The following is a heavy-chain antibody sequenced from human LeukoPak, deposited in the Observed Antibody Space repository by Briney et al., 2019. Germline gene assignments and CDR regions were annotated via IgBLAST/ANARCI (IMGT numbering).Heavy chain of an antibody. J-gene: IGHJ4*02. CDR2: INAGNGNT. CDR3: AREANEGIFDY. CDR1: GYTFTIYA. V-gene: IGHV1-3*03. Sequence: GASVTVSFKASGYTFTIYAMHWVRQAPGQRLEWMGWINAGNGNTKYSQEFQGRVTITRDTSASTAYMELSSLRSEDMAVYYCAREANEGIFDYWGQGTLVTVSS. D-gene: IGHD1-1*01.